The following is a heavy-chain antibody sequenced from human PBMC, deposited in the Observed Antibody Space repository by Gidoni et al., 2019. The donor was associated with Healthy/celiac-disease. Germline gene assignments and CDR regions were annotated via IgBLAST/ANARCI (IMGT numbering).Heavy chain of an antibody. Sequence: QVQLVQSGAEVKKPGSSVKVSCKASGGTFSSYAISWVRQDPGQGLEWMGRIIPILGIANYAQKFQGRVTITADKSTSTAYMELSSLRSEDTAVYYCARAEVALGYFDYWGQGTLVTVSS. CDR2: IIPILGIA. CDR1: GGTFSSYA. CDR3: ARAEVALGYFDY. J-gene: IGHJ4*02. V-gene: IGHV1-69*09.